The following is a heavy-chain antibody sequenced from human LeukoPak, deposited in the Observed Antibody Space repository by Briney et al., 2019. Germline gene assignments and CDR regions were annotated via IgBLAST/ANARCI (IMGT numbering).Heavy chain of an antibody. CDR3: AKGGRYFDWLPFDY. CDR2: ISPGGGPT. D-gene: IGHD3-9*01. CDR1: GFPFSSHG. V-gene: IGHV3-23*01. J-gene: IGHJ4*02. Sequence: GGSLRLSCEGSGFPFSSHGMNWVRQAPGKGLEWVSGISPGGGPTYYADSVRGRFTISRDDSKNTLYLQMKNLRAEDTAVYYCAKGGRYFDWLPFDYWGQGTLVTVSS.